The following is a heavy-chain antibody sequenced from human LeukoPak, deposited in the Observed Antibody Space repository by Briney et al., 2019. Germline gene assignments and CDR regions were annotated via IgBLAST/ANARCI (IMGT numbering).Heavy chain of an antibody. CDR1: GFTFSSYA. D-gene: IGHD3-16*01. J-gene: IGHJ5*02. V-gene: IGHV3-23*01. CDR2: ISGSGGST. Sequence: GGSLRLSCAASGFTFSSYAMSWVRQAPGKGLEWVSAISGSGGSTYYADSVKGRFTTSRNNAKNTLYLQMNRLRAEDTAVYCCAKDRNPTFGGVIASNWFDPWGQGTLVTVSS. CDR3: AKDRNPTFGGVIASNWFDP.